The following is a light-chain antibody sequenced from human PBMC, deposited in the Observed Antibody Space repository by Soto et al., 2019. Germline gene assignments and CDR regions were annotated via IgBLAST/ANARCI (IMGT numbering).Light chain of an antibody. Sequence: EIVLTQSPATLSLSPGERATLSCRASPSVNIFLAWYQPKPVQAPMLLIYDASKSATGITARFSGSGSGTDLTLTISSLEPEDFSVYYFQQRKNWPPTFGGGNTVEIK. V-gene: IGKV3-11*01. CDR2: DAS. J-gene: IGKJ4*01. CDR3: QQRKNWPPT. CDR1: PSVNIF.